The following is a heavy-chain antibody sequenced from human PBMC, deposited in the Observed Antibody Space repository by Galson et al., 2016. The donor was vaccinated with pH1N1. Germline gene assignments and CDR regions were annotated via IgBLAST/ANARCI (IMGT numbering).Heavy chain of an antibody. J-gene: IGHJ4*02. Sequence: SLRLSCAASGYSFSVFGMHWVRQAPGKGLEWMGFIASDERNTYYGDSAKGRFTISKDKSKNTLYLQMNSLRPEDTALYYCARDEGFCRRISCLDVAHGGQGILVTVSS. CDR1: GYSFSVFG. D-gene: IGHD2-15*01. CDR3: ARDEGFCRRISCLDVAH. V-gene: IGHV3-30*02. CDR2: IASDERNT.